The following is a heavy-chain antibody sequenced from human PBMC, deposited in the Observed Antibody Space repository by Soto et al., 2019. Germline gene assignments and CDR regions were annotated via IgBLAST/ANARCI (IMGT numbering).Heavy chain of an antibody. CDR3: VGSGYSPFDY. D-gene: IGHD3-22*01. V-gene: IGHV4-39*01. CDR2: LYFSGST. Sequence: SETLSLTCTVSGGSISSSSYYWGWIRQPPGKGLEWIGSLYFSGSTYYNPSLKSRVTISVDTSKNQFSLKLSSVTAADTAVYYCVGSGYSPFDYWGQGTLVTVSS. J-gene: IGHJ4*02. CDR1: GGSISSSSYY.